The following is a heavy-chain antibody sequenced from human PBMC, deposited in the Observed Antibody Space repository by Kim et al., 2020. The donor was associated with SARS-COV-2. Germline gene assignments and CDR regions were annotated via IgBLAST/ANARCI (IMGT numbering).Heavy chain of an antibody. D-gene: IGHD4-4*01. J-gene: IGHJ6*02. V-gene: IGHV4-34*01. CDR1: GGSFSGYY. Sequence: SETLSLTCAVYGGSFSGYYWSWIRQPPGKGLEWIGEINHSGSTNYNPSLKSRVTISVDTSKNQFSLKLSSVTAADTAVYYCARLHSNHYYYYYGMDVWGQGTTVTVSS. CDR2: INHSGST. CDR3: ARLHSNHYYYYYGMDV.